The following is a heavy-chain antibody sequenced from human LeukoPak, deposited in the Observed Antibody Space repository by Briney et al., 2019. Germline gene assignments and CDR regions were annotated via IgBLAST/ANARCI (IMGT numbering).Heavy chain of an antibody. D-gene: IGHD5-12*01. CDR1: GGSFSGYY. J-gene: IGHJ3*01. CDR2: IYYSGST. CDR3: ARSRGYSGYAYDAFDL. V-gene: IGHV4-59*01. Sequence: SETLSLTCAVYGGSFSGYYWSWIRQPPGKGLEWIGYIYYSGSTNYNPSLKSRVTISVDTSKNQFSLKLSSVTAADTAVYYCARSRGYSGYAYDAFDLWGQGTMVTVSS.